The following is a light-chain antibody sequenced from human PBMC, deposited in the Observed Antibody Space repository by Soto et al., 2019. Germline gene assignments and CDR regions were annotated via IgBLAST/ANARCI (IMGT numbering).Light chain of an antibody. CDR1: SSNIASSS. J-gene: IGLJ2*01. CDR3: QSYDTSTPVV. V-gene: IGLV6-57*04. Sequence: NFMLTQPHSVSGSPGKTVTISCTRSSSNIASSSVQWYQQRPGSPPTTIIYEDRQRPSGVPDRFSGSIDASSNSASLTISGLKTEDEADYYCQSYDTSTPVVFGGGTKVTVL. CDR2: EDR.